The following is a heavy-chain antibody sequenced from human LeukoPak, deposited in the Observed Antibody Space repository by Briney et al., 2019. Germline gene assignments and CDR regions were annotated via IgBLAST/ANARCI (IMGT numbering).Heavy chain of an antibody. V-gene: IGHV3-48*03. CDR2: ISSSGSTI. CDR3: ARETAVSGGVFFDY. Sequence: GGSLRLSCAASGFTFSSYEMNWVRQAPGKGLEWVSYISSSGSTIYYADSVKGRFTISRDNAKNTLYLQMNSLRAEDTAVYYCARETAVSGGVFFDYWGQGTLVTVSS. CDR1: GFTFSSYE. D-gene: IGHD1-14*01. J-gene: IGHJ4*02.